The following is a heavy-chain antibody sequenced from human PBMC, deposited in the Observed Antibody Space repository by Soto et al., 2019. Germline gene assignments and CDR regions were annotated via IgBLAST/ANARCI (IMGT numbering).Heavy chain of an antibody. V-gene: IGHV6-1*01. CDR3: ARNNYGSGSYYSSFDD. D-gene: IGHD3-10*01. CDR1: GDSVSSNSAA. CDR2: TYDNSIWYT. J-gene: IGHJ4*02. Sequence: HVQLQQSGPGLVKPSQTLSLTCAISGDSVSSNSAAWNWIRQSPSRGLEWLGRTYDNSIWYTDYALFVKSRLTINPDTSKNQVTLQLNSVAPEDTAVYYCARNNYGSGSYYSSFDDWGQGILVTVSS.